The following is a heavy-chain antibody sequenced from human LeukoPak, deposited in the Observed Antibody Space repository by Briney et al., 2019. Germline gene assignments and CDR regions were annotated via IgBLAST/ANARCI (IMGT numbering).Heavy chain of an antibody. V-gene: IGHV3-21*01. CDR1: GFTFSSYS. J-gene: IGHJ4*02. D-gene: IGHD5-12*01. Sequence: GGSLRLSCAASGFTFSSYSMNWVRQAPGEGLEWVSSITSSSGHTYYADSVKGRFTISRDNAKNSLYLQMNSLRAEDTAVYYCARGLVAPDYWGQGTLVTVSS. CDR3: ARGLVAPDY. CDR2: ITSSSGHT.